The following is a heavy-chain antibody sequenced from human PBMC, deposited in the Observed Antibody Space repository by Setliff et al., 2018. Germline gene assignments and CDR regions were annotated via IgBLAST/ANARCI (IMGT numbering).Heavy chain of an antibody. CDR2: INPSSGRT. CDR3: ARGASWNSAVAGPFYCDY. D-gene: IGHD6-19*01. J-gene: IGHJ4*02. Sequence: GASVKVSCKASGYTFTSHYMHWVRQAPGLGLEWMGTINPSSGRTSYAQKFQGRVTITTDESTSTAYMELSSLRSEDTAVYYCARGASWNSAVAGPFYCDYWGQGTLVTVSS. CDR1: GYTFTSHY. V-gene: IGHV1-46*01.